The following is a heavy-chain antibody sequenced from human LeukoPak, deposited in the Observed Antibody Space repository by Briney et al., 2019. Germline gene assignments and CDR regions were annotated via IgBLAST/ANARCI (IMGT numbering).Heavy chain of an antibody. CDR1: GYTFTSYG. Sequence: ASVKVSCKASGYTFTSYGISWVRQAPGQGLEWMGWISAYNGNTNYAQKLQGRVTMTTDTSTSTAYMELRSLRSDDTAVYYCARGSLGYYDSSGYYSRHFDYWGQGTLVTVSS. V-gene: IGHV1-18*01. CDR2: ISAYNGNT. D-gene: IGHD3-22*01. CDR3: ARGSLGYYDSSGYYSRHFDY. J-gene: IGHJ4*02.